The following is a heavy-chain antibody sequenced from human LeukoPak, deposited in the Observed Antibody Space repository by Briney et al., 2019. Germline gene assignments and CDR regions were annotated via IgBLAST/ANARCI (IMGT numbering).Heavy chain of an antibody. CDR3: ARDPYSGSYGPYYHYYMDV. Sequence: GGSLRLSCTVSGFTVSSNSMSWVRQAPGKGLEWVSFIYSDNTHYSDSVKGRFTISRDNAKNSLYLQMDSLRVEDTAVYYCARDPYSGSYGPYYHYYMDVWGEGTTVTISS. J-gene: IGHJ6*03. CDR2: IYSDNT. V-gene: IGHV3-53*01. CDR1: GFTVSSNS. D-gene: IGHD1-26*01.